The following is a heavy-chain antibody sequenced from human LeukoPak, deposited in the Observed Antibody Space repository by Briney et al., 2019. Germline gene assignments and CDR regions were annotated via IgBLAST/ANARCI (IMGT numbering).Heavy chain of an antibody. CDR1: GGSISSYY. CDR2: IYYSGST. V-gene: IGHV4-59*01. J-gene: IGHJ6*02. Sequence: SETLSLTCTVSGGSISSYYWSWIRQPPGKGLEWIGYIYYSGSTSYNPSLKSRVTISVDTSKNQFSLKLSSVTAADTAVYYCARDRYYYGSGRMAYYYGMDVWGQGTTVTVSS. CDR3: ARDRYYYGSGRMAYYYGMDV. D-gene: IGHD3-10*01.